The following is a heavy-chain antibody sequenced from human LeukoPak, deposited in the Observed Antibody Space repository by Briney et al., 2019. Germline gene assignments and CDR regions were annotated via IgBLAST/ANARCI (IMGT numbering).Heavy chain of an antibody. J-gene: IGHJ4*02. CDR2: TSGSGGYT. V-gene: IGHV3-23*01. D-gene: IGHD3-10*01. Sequence: GGSLRLSCAASGFTFSSYDMSWVRQARGKGLEWVSVTSGSGGYTNYADSVKGRFTISRDNSKNTLYLQMNSLRAEDTAVFYCAKAYGSGSYHSYFDYWGQGTLVTVSS. CDR1: GFTFSSYD. CDR3: AKAYGSGSYHSYFDY.